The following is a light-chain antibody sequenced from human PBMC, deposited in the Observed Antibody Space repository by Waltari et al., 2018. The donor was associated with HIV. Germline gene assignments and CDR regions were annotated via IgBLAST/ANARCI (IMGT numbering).Light chain of an antibody. CDR1: QSLGYSDGHIY. CDR3: MQGTHWPST. CDR2: KVS. J-gene: IGKJ1*01. Sequence: DAAVTESPLTLVVTLGHPDSSTYRSSQSLGYSDGHIYFNWFQQRPGQSPRRLIYKVSNRDSGVPDRFIGSGSGTDFTLTISRVEAEDVGVYYCMQGTHWPSTFGQGTWVEI. V-gene: IGKV2-30*01.